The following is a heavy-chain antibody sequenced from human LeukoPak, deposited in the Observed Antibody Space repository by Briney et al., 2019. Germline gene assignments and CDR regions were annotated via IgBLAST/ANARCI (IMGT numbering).Heavy chain of an antibody. CDR1: GFTFSNYG. V-gene: IGHV3-30*02. Sequence: GGSLRLSCAASGFTFSNYGMHWVRQAPGKGLEWVAFIRYDGNNKYYADSVKGRFTISRDNAKNSLYLQMNSLRAEDTAVYYCARGGWELLRGVFDYWGQGTLVTVSS. CDR2: IRYDGNNK. D-gene: IGHD1-26*01. CDR3: ARGGWELLRGVFDY. J-gene: IGHJ4*02.